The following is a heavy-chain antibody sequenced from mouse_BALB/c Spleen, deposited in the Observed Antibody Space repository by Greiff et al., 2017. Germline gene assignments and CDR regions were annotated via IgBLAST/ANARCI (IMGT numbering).Heavy chain of an antibody. CDR3: ARWGYQAMDY. Sequence: EVKLMEPGAELVKPGASVKLSCTASGFNIKDTYMHWVKQRPEQGLEWIGRIDPANGNTKYDPKFQGKATITADTSSNTAYLQLSSLTSEDTAVYYCARWGYQAMDYWGQGTSVTVSS. J-gene: IGHJ4*01. CDR2: IDPANGNT. V-gene: IGHV14-3*02. CDR1: GFNIKDTY. D-gene: IGHD3-1*01.